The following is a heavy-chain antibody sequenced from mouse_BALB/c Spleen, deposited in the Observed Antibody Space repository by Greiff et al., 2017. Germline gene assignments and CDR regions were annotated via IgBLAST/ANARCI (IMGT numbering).Heavy chain of an antibody. Sequence: VQLQQSGAELVKPGASVKLSCKASGYTFTSYYMYWVKQRPGQGLEWIGEINPSNGGTNFNEKFKSKATLTVDKSSSTAYMQLSSLTSEDSAVYYCTRGVYYGYDYAMDYWGQGTSVTVSS. D-gene: IGHD2-2*01. J-gene: IGHJ4*01. CDR1: GYTFTSYY. CDR2: INPSNGGT. CDR3: TRGVYYGYDYAMDY. V-gene: IGHV1S81*02.